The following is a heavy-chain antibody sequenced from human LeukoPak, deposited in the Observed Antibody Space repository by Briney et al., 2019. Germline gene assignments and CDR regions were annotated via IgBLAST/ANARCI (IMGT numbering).Heavy chain of an antibody. CDR2: INPNSGGT. Sequence: GASVKVSCKASGYTFTGYYMHWVRQAPGQGLEWMGRINPNSGGTNYAQKFQGRVTITTDESTSTAYMELSSLRSEDTAVYYCARAGYDFWSGFYYYYYMDVWGKGTTVTVSS. CDR3: ARAGYDFWSGFYYYYYMDV. CDR1: GYTFTGYY. J-gene: IGHJ6*03. D-gene: IGHD3-3*01. V-gene: IGHV1-2*06.